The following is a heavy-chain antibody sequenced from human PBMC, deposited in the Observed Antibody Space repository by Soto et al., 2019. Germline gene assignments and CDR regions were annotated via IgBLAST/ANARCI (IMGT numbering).Heavy chain of an antibody. J-gene: IGHJ6*02. Sequence: EVQLVESGGGLVQPGGSLRLSCAASGFTLSSYDMHWDRQATGKGLEWVSAIGTAGDPYYPGSVKGRFTISRENAKNSLYLQMNSLRAGDTAVYYCARGRRVWNYVGGMDVWGQGTTVTVSS. D-gene: IGHD1-7*01. CDR2: IGTAGDP. CDR3: ARGRRVWNYVGGMDV. V-gene: IGHV3-13*05. CDR1: GFTLSSYD.